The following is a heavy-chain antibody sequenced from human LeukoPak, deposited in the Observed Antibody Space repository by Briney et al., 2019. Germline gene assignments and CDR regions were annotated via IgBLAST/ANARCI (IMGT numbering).Heavy chain of an antibody. J-gene: IGHJ4*02. CDR3: ARDVHYGPCDY. V-gene: IGHV6-1*01. CDR2: TYYGSKRNN. D-gene: IGHD3-10*01. Sequence: SQTLSLTLAISGDSVSSNSAAWIWIRHSPSRGPEWLGRTYYGSKRNNDHALSVKGRITINPDTSKNQFSLQLNSVTPDDTSVYYCARDVHYGPCDYWGQGILVTVSS. CDR1: GDSVSSNSAA.